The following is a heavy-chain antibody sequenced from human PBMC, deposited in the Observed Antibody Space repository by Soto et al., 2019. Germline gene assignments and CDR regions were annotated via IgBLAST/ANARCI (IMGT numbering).Heavy chain of an antibody. CDR2: SRAYNGNT. J-gene: IGHJ4*02. CDR3: ARDRSMGIPIPGY. Sequence: QVQLVQSGAEVKKPGASVKVSCKASGYTFTSYGISWVRQAPGQGLEGMGWSRAYNGNTNYAQKLQGRVTMSTDTSTSTAYMELQSLRSYDTAVYYSARDRSMGIPIPGYLGQGTLVTVSS. D-gene: IGHD6-13*01. V-gene: IGHV1-18*01. CDR1: GYTFTSYG.